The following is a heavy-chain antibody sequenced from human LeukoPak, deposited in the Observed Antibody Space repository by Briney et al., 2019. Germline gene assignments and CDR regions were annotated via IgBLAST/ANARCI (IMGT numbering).Heavy chain of an antibody. CDR3: ARGYRQFDY. J-gene: IGHJ4*02. CDR1: GFTFSSYS. CDR2: ISSSSSHI. D-gene: IGHD3-16*02. Sequence: GGSLRLSCAASGFTFSSYSMNWVRQAPGKGLEWVSSISSSSSHIYYTDSVKGRFTISRDNAKNSLYLQMNSLRAEDTAVYYCARGYRQFDYWGQGTLVTVSS. V-gene: IGHV3-21*01.